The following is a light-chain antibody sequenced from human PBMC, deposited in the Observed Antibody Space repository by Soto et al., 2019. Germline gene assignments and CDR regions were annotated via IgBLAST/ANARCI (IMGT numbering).Light chain of an antibody. CDR3: QQYGSPWA. J-gene: IGKJ1*01. CDR1: QSVTSNY. V-gene: IGKV3-20*01. Sequence: EIVLTQSPGTLSLSPGERATLSCRASQSVTSNYLAWYQQKPGQAPRLLIYAASSRATGIPDRFSGSGSETYFTLTISRLEPEDFAVYYCQQYGSPWAFGQGTKVEIK. CDR2: AAS.